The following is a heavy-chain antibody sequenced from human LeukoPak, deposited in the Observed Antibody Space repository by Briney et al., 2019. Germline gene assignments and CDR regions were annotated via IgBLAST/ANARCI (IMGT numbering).Heavy chain of an antibody. CDR2: IIPIFGTA. CDR1: GGTFSSYA. J-gene: IGHJ4*02. D-gene: IGHD6-13*01. CDR3: ARGERGSGWYKSRPNYYFDY. V-gene: IGHV1-69*05. Sequence: SVTVSCKASGGTFSSYAISWVRQAPGQGLEWMGGIIPIFGTANYAQKFQGRVTITTDESTSTAYMELSSLRSEDTAVYYCARGERGSGWYKSRPNYYFDYWGQGTLVTVSS.